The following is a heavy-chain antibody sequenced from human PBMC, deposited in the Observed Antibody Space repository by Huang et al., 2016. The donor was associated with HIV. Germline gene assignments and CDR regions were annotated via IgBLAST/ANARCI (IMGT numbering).Heavy chain of an antibody. CDR2: SYPGDFDG. Sequence: DVQLVQSGAEMKRPGESLKISCKVSGYSFTRQWIGWVRQMPGKGPEGLGISYPGDFDGKYSPTFQGQVTISADNSISTAYLQWKSLKVSDTAMYFCARPPTYSDDGGYYIDAFGVWGRGTMVTVS. D-gene: IGHD2-21*02. CDR3: ARPPTYSDDGGYYIDAFGV. V-gene: IGHV5-51*03. CDR1: GYSFTRQW. J-gene: IGHJ3*01.